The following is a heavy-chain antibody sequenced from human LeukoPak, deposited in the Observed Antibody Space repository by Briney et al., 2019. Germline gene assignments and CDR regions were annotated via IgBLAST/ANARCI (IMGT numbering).Heavy chain of an antibody. J-gene: IGHJ4*02. CDR1: GFTFSSYA. CDR2: ISYDGSNK. V-gene: IGHV3-30*04. Sequence: PGRSLRLSCAASGFTFSSYAMHWVRQAPGKGLEWVAVISYDGSNKYYADSVKGRFTISRDNSKNTLYLQMNSLRAEDTAVYYCARDRGGSYFDYWGQGTLVTVSS. D-gene: IGHD1-26*01. CDR3: ARDRGGSYFDY.